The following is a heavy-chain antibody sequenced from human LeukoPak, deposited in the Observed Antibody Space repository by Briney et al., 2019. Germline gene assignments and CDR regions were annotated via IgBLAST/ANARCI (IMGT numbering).Heavy chain of an antibody. D-gene: IGHD3-16*02. CDR2: ISSSGSTI. V-gene: IGHV3-48*03. CDR3: ARDTFGGVIRYYYYMDV. CDR1: GFTFSSYE. J-gene: IGHJ6*03. Sequence: GGSLRLSCAASGFTFSSYEMKWVRQAPGKGLEWLSYISSSGSTIYYADSVKGRFTISRDNAKNSLYLQMNSLRAEDTAVYYCARDTFGGVIRYYYYMDVWGKGTTVTISS.